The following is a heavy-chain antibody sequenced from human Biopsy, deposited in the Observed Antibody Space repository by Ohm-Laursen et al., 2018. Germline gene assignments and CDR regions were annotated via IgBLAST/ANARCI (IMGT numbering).Heavy chain of an antibody. CDR2: IYLDGNT. J-gene: IGHJ4*02. CDR3: VRGRAY. CDR1: GFTVSTTY. Sequence: GSLRLSCAASGFTVSTTYMSWVRQAPGKGLEWVSIIYLDGNTYYTDSLKGRFTISRDNSKNALYLQMNSLRPADTAKYYCVRGRAYWGQGTLVTVSS. V-gene: IGHV3-53*01.